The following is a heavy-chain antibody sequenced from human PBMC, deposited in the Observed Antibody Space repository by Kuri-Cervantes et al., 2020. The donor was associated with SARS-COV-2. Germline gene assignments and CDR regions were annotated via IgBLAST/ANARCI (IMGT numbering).Heavy chain of an antibody. CDR2: ISHSGST. CDR1: GGSFSGYF. V-gene: IGHV4-34*01. CDR3: ARVLASSSSYDWFDP. J-gene: IGHJ5*02. Sequence: SETLSLTCAVYGGSFSGYFWTWIRQPPGKGLEWIGEISHSGSTNYSPSLKSRVTMSVDSSKNQFSLKLSSVTAADTAVYYCARVLASSSSYDWFDPLGQGTLVTVSS. D-gene: IGHD6-6*01.